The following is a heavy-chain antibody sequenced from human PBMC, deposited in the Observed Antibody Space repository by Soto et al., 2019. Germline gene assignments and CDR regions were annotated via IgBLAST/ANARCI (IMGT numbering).Heavy chain of an antibody. J-gene: IGHJ5*02. CDR1: GGTFSSYA. Sequence: QVQLVQSGAEVKKPGSSVKASCKASGGTFSSYAISWVRQAPGQGLEWMGGIIPIFGTANYAQKFQGRVTITADESTSTAYMELSSLRSEDTAVYYCAREGRIVLVPAAMPNWFDPWGQGTLVTVSS. D-gene: IGHD2-2*01. CDR2: IIPIFGTA. V-gene: IGHV1-69*12. CDR3: AREGRIVLVPAAMPNWFDP.